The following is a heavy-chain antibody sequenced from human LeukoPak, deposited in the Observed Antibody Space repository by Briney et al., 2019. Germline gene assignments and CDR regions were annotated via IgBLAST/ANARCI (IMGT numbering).Heavy chain of an antibody. V-gene: IGHV4-61*02. CDR3: ARGLRWYAGY. CDR1: GGSISSGSYY. Sequence: SETLSLTCTVSGGSISSGSYYWSWIRQPAGKGLEWIGRIYTSGSTNYNPSLKSRVTISVDTSKNQLSLKLSSVTAADTAVYYCARGLRWYAGYWGQGTLVTVSS. J-gene: IGHJ4*02. D-gene: IGHD4-23*01. CDR2: IYTSGST.